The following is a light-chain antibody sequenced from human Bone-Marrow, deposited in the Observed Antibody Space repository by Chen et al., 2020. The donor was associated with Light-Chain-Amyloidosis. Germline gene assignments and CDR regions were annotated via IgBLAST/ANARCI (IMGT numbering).Light chain of an antibody. CDR2: EGY. CDR1: SIGTFNL. Sequence: QSDLTQPASVSGSPGPSVTISCTGHSIGTFNLVSWYQQSPGNAPKLIIYEGYRRPSEVSDRFSGSTSGSTASLTISGLQTEDEADYHCCSYGGYSTFVFGGGTKLTVL. CDR3: CSYGGYSTFV. J-gene: IGLJ2*01. V-gene: IGLV2-23*03.